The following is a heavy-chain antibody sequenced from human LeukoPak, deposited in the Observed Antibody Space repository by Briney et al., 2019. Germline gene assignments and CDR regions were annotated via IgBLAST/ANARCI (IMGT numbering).Heavy chain of an antibody. CDR1: GGSISSGSHY. CDR2: IYPSGST. Sequence: PSETLSLTCTVSGGSISSGSHYWSWIRQPAGKGLEWIGRIYPSGSTNYNPSLKSRVTISVDTSKNQFSLKLSSVTAADTAVYYCVRVFGAMETGYNDYWGQGTLVTVSS. J-gene: IGHJ4*02. CDR3: VRVFGAMETGYNDY. D-gene: IGHD3-16*01. V-gene: IGHV4-61*02.